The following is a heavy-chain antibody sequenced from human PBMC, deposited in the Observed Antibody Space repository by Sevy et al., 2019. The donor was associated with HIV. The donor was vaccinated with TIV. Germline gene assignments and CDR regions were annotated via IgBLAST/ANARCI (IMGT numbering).Heavy chain of an antibody. V-gene: IGHV3-30*18. Sequence: GGSLRLSCAASGFAFSDYAMHWVRQAPGKGLEWVAAISYAGDNKYFADSVKGRFTVSKDNSKNTLYLEMNSLRAEDTDGYYSAKAHADCSGGTCYTAHYYYDMDVWGRGATVTVSS. D-gene: IGHD2-15*01. CDR3: AKAHADCSGGTCYTAHYYYDMDV. J-gene: IGHJ6*02. CDR1: GFAFSDYA. CDR2: ISYAGDNK.